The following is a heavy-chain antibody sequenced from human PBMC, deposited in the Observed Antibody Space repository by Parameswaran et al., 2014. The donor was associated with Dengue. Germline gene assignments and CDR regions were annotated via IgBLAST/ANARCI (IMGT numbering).Heavy chain of an antibody. V-gene: IGHV1-18*01. D-gene: IGHD5-12*01. CDR2: ISAYNGNT. J-gene: IGHJ6*02. Sequence: VRQAPGQGLEWMGWISAYNGNTNYAQKLQGRVTMTTDTSTSTAYMELRSLRSDDTAVYYCARDVDIVATISSAADDVWGQGTTVTVSS. CDR3: ARDVDIVATISSAADDV.